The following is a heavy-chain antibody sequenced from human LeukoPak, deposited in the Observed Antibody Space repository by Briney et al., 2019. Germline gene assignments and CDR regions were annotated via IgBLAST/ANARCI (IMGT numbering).Heavy chain of an antibody. CDR2: INPNSCDT. D-gene: IGHD6-19*01. CDR1: GYTFTGQY. V-gene: IGHV1-2*02. Sequence: ASENVSCMASGYTFTGQYLRWVRQAPGHALEWMGWINPNSCDTNYAQKFQARVTLARDTFISTAYIELSSLRSEYTAVYYCARGRSYSSGWCSHWGQGTLVTVSS. CDR3: ARGRSYSSGWCSH. J-gene: IGHJ4*02.